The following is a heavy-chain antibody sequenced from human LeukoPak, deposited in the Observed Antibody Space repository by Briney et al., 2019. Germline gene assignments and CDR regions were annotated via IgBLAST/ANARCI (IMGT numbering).Heavy chain of an antibody. V-gene: IGHV4-30-4*01. J-gene: IGHJ6*02. CDR3: ARDHGRSEGFLEWLSDHYYYYGMDV. D-gene: IGHD3-3*01. CDR1: GGSISSGDYY. Sequence: PSETLSLTCTVSGGSISSGDYYWSWIRQPPGKGLEWIGYIYYSGSTYYNPSLKSRVTISVDTSKNQFSLKLSSVTAADTAVYYCARDHGRSEGFLEWLSDHYYYYGMDVWGQGTTVTVSS. CDR2: IYYSGST.